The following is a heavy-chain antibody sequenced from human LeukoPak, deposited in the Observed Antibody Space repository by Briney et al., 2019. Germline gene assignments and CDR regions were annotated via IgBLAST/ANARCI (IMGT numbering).Heavy chain of an antibody. CDR2: IRYDGSNK. V-gene: IGHV3-30*02. CDR3: AKDSTPYGSGSSSFDY. J-gene: IGHJ4*02. D-gene: IGHD3-10*01. CDR1: GFTFSSYE. Sequence: GGSLRLSCAASGFTFSSYEMNWVRQAPGKGLEWVAFIRYDGSNKYYADSVKGRFTISRDNSKNTLYLQMNSLRAEDTAVYYCAKDSTPYGSGSSSFDYWGQGTLVTVSS.